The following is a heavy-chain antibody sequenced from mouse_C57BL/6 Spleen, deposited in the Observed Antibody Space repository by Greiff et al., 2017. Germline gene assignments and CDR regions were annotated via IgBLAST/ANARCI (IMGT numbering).Heavy chain of an antibody. V-gene: IGHV1-76*01. CDR1: GYTFTDYY. CDR2: IYPGSGNT. J-gene: IGHJ2*01. Sequence: VQLQESGAELVRPGASVKLSCKASGYTFTDYYIHWVKQRPGQGLEWIARIYPGSGNTYYNEKFKGKATLTAEKSSSTAYMQLSSLTSEDAAVYFCAREDYFDYWGQGTTLTVSS. CDR3: AREDYFDY.